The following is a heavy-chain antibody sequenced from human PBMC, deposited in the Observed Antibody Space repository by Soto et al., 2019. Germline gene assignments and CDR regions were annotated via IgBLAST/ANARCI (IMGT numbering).Heavy chain of an antibody. CDR1: GYTFTGYY. D-gene: IGHD2-8*01. CDR2: INPNSGGT. V-gene: IGHV1-2*04. J-gene: IGHJ6*02. Sequence: ASVKVSCKASGYTFTGYYMHWVRQAPGQGLEWMGWINPNSGGTNYAQKFQGWVTMTRDTSISTAYMELSRLRSDDTAVYYCARGGARPYCTNGVCYSYGMDVWGQGTTVTVSS. CDR3: ARGGARPYCTNGVCYSYGMDV.